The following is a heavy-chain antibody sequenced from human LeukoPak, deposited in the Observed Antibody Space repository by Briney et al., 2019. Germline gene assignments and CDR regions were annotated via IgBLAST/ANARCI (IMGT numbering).Heavy chain of an antibody. CDR1: GGSISGYY. D-gene: IGHD6-19*01. J-gene: IGHJ4*02. CDR2: IYYSGSN. CDR3: ARHRDYGSGWFGFDY. V-gene: IGHV4-59*08. Sequence: PSERMSLTCTVSGGSISGYYWSWIRQPPGKGLEWIAYIYYSGSNNHNPSLKSRVTISVDTSKNQFSLKLSSVTATDTAVYYCARHRDYGSGWFGFDYWARGALVTVSS.